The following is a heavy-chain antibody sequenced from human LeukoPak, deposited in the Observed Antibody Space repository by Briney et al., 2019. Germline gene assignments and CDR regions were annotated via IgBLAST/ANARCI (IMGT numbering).Heavy chain of an antibody. Sequence: GGSLRLSCEASESSFSTYGMHWVRQAPGKGLEWVAFIRYDSSSRFYADSVKGRFTISRDNSKNTLYLQMSSLRAEDTAIYYCARGGGDDSGSDYYYYMDVWGKGTTVTVS. CDR2: IRYDSSSR. D-gene: IGHD3-10*01. V-gene: IGHV3-30*02. J-gene: IGHJ6*03. CDR1: ESSFSTYG. CDR3: ARGGGDDSGSDYYYYMDV.